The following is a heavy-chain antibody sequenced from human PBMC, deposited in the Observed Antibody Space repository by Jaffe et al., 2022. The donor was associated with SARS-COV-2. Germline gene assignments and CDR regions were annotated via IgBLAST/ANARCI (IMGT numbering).Heavy chain of an antibody. D-gene: IGHD3-10*01. Sequence: QVQLVQSGAEVKKPGASVKVSCKASGYTFTSYHMHWVRQAPGQGLEWMGIINPSGGGTKYAQNFQGRVTMTRDTSTSTVYMELSSLRSEDTAVYYCARVGYYYGSGSYYSDWGQGTLVTVSS. CDR3: ARVGYYYGSGSYYSD. J-gene: IGHJ4*02. CDR2: INPSGGGT. CDR1: GYTFTSYH. V-gene: IGHV1-46*01.